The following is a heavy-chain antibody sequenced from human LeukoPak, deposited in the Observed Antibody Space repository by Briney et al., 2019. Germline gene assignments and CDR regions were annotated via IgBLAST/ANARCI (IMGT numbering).Heavy chain of an antibody. V-gene: IGHV4-39*07. J-gene: IGHJ4*02. CDR1: GGSISSSSYY. D-gene: IGHD1-26*01. CDR2: IYYSGST. CDR3: ARYGSYWGSYSDY. Sequence: SETLSLACTVSGGSISSSSYYWGWIRQPPGKGLEWIGSIYYSGSTYYNPSLKSRVTISVDTSKNQFSLKLSSVTAADTAVYYCARYGSYWGSYSDYWGQGTLVTVSS.